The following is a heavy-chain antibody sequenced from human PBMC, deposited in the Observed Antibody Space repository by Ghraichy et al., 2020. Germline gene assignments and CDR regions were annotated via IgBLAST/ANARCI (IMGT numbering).Heavy chain of an antibody. CDR1: GFTFSSYS. CDR2: ISSSSSYI. Sequence: GGSLRLSCAASGFTFSSYSMNWVRQAPGKGLEWVSSISSSSSYIYYADSVKGRFTISRDNAKNSLYLQMNSLRAEDTAVYYCARGVMYQPSGPQQMTSWGQGTLVTVSS. V-gene: IGHV3-21*01. D-gene: IGHD2-2*01. CDR3: ARGVMYQPSGPQQMTS. J-gene: IGHJ5*02.